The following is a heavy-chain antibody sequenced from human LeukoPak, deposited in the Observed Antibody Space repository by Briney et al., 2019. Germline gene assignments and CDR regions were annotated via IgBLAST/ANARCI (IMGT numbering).Heavy chain of an antibody. V-gene: IGHV4-59*01. J-gene: IGHJ5*02. CDR3: ARHGTPGTNLNWFDP. CDR2: IYYSGST. Sequence: SETLSLTCTVSGGSTSSYYWSWIRQPPGKGLEWMGYIYYSGSTNYSPSLKSRVTISVDTSKSQFSLKLSSVTAADTAVYYCARHGTPGTNLNWFDPWGQGTLVTVSS. CDR1: GGSTSSYY. D-gene: IGHD1-1*01.